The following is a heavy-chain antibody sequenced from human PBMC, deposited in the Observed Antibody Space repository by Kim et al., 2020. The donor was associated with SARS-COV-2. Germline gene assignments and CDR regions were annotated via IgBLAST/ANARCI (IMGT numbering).Heavy chain of an antibody. J-gene: IGHJ4*02. Sequence: ASVKVSCKASGYTFTSYYMHWVRQAPGQGLEWMGIINPSGGSTSYAQKFQGRVTMTRDTSTSTVYMELSSLRSEDTAVYYCARDARDGYDPGDFDYWGQGTLVTVSS. D-gene: IGHD5-12*01. V-gene: IGHV1-46*01. CDR3: ARDARDGYDPGDFDY. CDR1: GYTFTSYY. CDR2: INPSGGST.